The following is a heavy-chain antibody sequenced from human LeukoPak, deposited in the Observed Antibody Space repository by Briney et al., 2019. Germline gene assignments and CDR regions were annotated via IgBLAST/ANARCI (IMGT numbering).Heavy chain of an antibody. V-gene: IGHV4-39*07. J-gene: IGHJ6*03. D-gene: IGHD1-26*01. CDR3: ARGPGGSYGGYYYYMDV. CDR2: IYYSGST. CDR1: GGSISSSSYY. Sequence: SETLSLTCTVSGGSISSSSYYWGWIRQPPGKGLEWIGNIYYSGSTYYNPSLKSRVTISVDTSKNQFSLKLSSVTAADTAVYYCARGPGGSYGGYYYYMDVWGKGTTVTVSS.